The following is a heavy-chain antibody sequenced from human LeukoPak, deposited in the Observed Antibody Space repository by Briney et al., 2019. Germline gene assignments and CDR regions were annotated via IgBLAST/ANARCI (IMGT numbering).Heavy chain of an antibody. CDR2: INQDGSEK. D-gene: IGHD1-26*01. Sequence: GGSLRLSCAASGFTFSSYWMSWVRQAPGKGLEWVANINQDGSEKYYVDSVRGRFTISRDNAKNSLCLQMDSLRAEDTAVYYCARVRVGTTNYFDYWGQGTLVTVSS. CDR3: ARVRVGTTNYFDY. CDR1: GFTFSSYW. V-gene: IGHV3-7*04. J-gene: IGHJ4*02.